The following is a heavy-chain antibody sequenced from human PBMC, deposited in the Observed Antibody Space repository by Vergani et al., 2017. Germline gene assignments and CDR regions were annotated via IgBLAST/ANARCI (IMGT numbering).Heavy chain of an antibody. J-gene: IGHJ6*02. CDR3: ARDPGNYDILTGYGMDV. V-gene: IGHV4-34*01. D-gene: IGHD3-9*01. CDR1: GGSFSGYY. CDR2: INHSGST. Sequence: QVQLQQWGAGLLKPSETLSLTCAVYGGSFSGYYWSWIRQPPGKGLEWIGEINHSGSTNYNPSLKSRVTISVDTSKNQFSLKLSSVTAADTAVYYCARDPGNYDILTGYGMDVWGQGTTVTVSS.